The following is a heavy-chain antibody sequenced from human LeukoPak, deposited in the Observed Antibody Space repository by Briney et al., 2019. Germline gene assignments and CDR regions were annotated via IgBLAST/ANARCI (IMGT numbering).Heavy chain of an antibody. CDR2: ISPSGGA. V-gene: IGHV1-46*01. D-gene: IGHD3-22*01. CDR3: ARGDETSGYYRMYFDH. CDR1: GYTIPNYY. J-gene: IGHJ4*02. Sequence: ASVTVSCKPSGYTIPNYYMHWVQQAPGQGPEWMGIISPSGGATYSQKFQGRVIMARDASTNTFSMELHSLSSDDTAVYYCARGDETSGYYRMYFDHWGQGTLVTVSS.